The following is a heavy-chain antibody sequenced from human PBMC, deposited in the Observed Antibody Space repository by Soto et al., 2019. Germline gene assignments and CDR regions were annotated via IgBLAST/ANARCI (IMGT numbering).Heavy chain of an antibody. CDR2: IKSKTDGGTT. V-gene: IGHV3-15*01. D-gene: IGHD6-19*01. Sequence: GGSLRLSCAASGFTFSNAWMSWVRQAPGKGLEWVGRIKSKTDGGTTDYAAPVKGRFTISRDDSKNTLYLQMNSLKTEDTAVYFCTGLCSDDAFDIWGQGTMVTVSS. J-gene: IGHJ3*02. CDR3: TGLCSDDAFDI. CDR1: GFTFSNAW.